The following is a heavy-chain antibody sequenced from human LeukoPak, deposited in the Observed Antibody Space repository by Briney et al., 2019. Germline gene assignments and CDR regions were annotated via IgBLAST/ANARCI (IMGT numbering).Heavy chain of an antibody. CDR2: ISWNSGSI. D-gene: IGHD3-10*01. CDR1: GFTFDDYA. CDR3: AKVLFGSGGYYNGLGLDY. V-gene: IGHV3-9*01. J-gene: IGHJ4*02. Sequence: PGGSLRLSCAASGFTFDDYAMHWVRQAPGKGLEWVSGISWNSGSIGYADSVKGRFTISRDNAKNSLYLQMNSLRAEDTALYYCAKVLFGSGGYYNGLGLDYWGQGTLVTVSS.